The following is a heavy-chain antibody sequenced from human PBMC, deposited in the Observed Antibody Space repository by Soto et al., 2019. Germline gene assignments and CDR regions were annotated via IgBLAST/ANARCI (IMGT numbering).Heavy chain of an antibody. J-gene: IGHJ4*02. Sequence: GGSLRLSCAASGFTFSSFAMSWVRQAPGKGLEWVSGLSGSGGSTYYADSVKGRFTISRDNSKNTLYLQMNSLRAEDTAVYYCASGYYGDYNWGQGTLVTVSS. CDR1: GFTFSSFA. D-gene: IGHD4-17*01. CDR3: ASGYYGDYN. CDR2: LSGSGGST. V-gene: IGHV3-23*01.